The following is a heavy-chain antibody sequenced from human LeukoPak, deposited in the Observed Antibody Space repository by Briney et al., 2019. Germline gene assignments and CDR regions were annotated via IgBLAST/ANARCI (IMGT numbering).Heavy chain of an antibody. CDR1: GYTFTSYG. Sequence: ASVKVSCKASGYTFTSYGISWVRQAPGQGPEWMGWISAYNGNTNYAQKLQGRVTMTTDTSTSTAYMELRSLRSDDTAVYYCARDGYVSGYYYDSSGSRPFDYWGQGTLVTVSS. J-gene: IGHJ4*02. CDR2: ISAYNGNT. D-gene: IGHD3-22*01. V-gene: IGHV1-18*01. CDR3: ARDGYVSGYYYDSSGSRPFDY.